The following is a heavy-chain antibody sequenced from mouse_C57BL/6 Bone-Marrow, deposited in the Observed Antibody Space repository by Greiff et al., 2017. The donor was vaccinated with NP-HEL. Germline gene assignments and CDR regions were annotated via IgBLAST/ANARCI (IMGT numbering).Heavy chain of an antibody. Sequence: VQLQQSGPGLVAPSQSLSIPCTVSGFSLTSYGVHWVRQPPGKGLEWLVVIWSDGSTTYNSALKSRLSISKDNSKSQVFLKMNSLQTDDTAMYYCARHVNYDYDLYWYFDVWGTGTTVTVSS. V-gene: IGHV2-6-1*01. D-gene: IGHD2-4*01. CDR2: IWSDGST. J-gene: IGHJ1*03. CDR1: GFSLTSYG. CDR3: ARHVNYDYDLYWYFDV.